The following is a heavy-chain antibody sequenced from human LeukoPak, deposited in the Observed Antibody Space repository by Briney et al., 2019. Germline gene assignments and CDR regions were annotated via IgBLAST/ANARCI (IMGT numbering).Heavy chain of an antibody. CDR3: AKDRDDIVVVPAAIESSFGMDV. Sequence: PGGSLRLSCAASGFTFSSYGTHWVRQAPGKGLEWVAVISYDGSNKYYADSVKGRFTISRDNSKNTLYPQMNSLRAEDTAVYYCAKDRDDIVVVPAAIESSFGMDVWGQGTTVTVSS. CDR2: ISYDGSNK. CDR1: GFTFSSYG. V-gene: IGHV3-30*18. J-gene: IGHJ6*02. D-gene: IGHD2-2*01.